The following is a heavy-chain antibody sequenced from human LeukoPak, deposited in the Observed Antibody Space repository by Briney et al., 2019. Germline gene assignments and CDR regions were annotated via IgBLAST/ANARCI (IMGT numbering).Heavy chain of an antibody. CDR1: GGSISSYY. CDR2: IYYSGGT. CDR3: ARVGRGYFDY. Sequence: PSETLSLTCTVSGGSISSYYWSWIRQPPGKGLEWIGYIYYSGGTNYNPSFKSRVTISVDTSKNQFSLKLSSVTAADTAVYYCARVGRGYFDYWGQGTLVTVSS. J-gene: IGHJ4*02. V-gene: IGHV4-59*08.